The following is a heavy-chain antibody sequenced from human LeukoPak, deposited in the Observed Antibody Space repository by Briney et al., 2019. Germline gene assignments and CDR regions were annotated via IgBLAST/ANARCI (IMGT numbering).Heavy chain of an antibody. D-gene: IGHD4-17*01. V-gene: IGHV4-34*01. CDR3: TRDTGTTGEVKFDP. CDR1: GGSFSGYY. J-gene: IGHJ5*02. Sequence: PSETLSLTCAVYGGSFSGYYWSWIRQPPGKGLEWIGEINHRGSTNYNTPIKSRVTISVATSKNHCSWTLSSVTAADTAVYYCTRDTGTTGEVKFDPWGQGTLVTVSS. CDR2: INHRGST.